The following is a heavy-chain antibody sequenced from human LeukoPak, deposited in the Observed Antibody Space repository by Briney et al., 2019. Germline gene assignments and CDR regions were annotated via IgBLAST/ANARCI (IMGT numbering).Heavy chain of an antibody. CDR1: GGSISSGGYS. D-gene: IGHD4/OR15-4a*01. V-gene: IGHV4-30-2*01. CDR3: ARGAGANIDY. Sequence: SQTLSLTCAVSGGSISSGGYSWSWIRQPPGKGLEWIGYIYHSGSTYYNPSLKSRGTISVDRSKNQFSLKLSSVTAADTAVYYCARGAGANIDYWGQGTLVTVSS. CDR2: IYHSGST. J-gene: IGHJ4*02.